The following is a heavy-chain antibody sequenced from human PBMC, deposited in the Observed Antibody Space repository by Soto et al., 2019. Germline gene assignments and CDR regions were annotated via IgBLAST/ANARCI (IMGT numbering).Heavy chain of an antibody. V-gene: IGHV3-74*01. D-gene: IGHD3-3*01. CDR2: IKTDGSST. J-gene: IGHJ5*02. CDR3: YRYRVWFDP. Sequence: PGGSLRLSCAASGFTFSSYWMHWFRQAPGKGLVWVSRIKTDGSSTNYADSVKGRFTISRDNAKNMLYLQMDSLRAGGFLEWLLYRYRVWFDPWGQGTLVNVS. CDR1: GFTFSSYW.